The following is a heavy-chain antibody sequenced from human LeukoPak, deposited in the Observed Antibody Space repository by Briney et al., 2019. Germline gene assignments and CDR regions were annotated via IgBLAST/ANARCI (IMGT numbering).Heavy chain of an antibody. V-gene: IGHV1-18*01. D-gene: IGHD2-21*01. CDR3: AISKRVWNAFDI. J-gene: IGHJ3*02. CDR1: GYTFTSYG. CDR2: ISAYNGNT. Sequence: ASVKVSCKASGYTFTSYGISWVRQAPGQGLEWMGWISAYNGNTNYAQKLQGRVTMTTDTSTSTAYMELRSLRSDDTAVYYCAISKRVWNAFDIWGQGTMVTVSS.